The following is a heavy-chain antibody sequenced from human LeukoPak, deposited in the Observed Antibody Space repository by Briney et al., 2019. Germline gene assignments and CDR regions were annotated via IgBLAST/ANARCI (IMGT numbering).Heavy chain of an antibody. D-gene: IGHD6-13*01. CDR1: GFTFSDSF. V-gene: IGHV3-72*01. CDR3: ATSSWYRLAY. CDR2: SRNKADSDTP. Sequence: GGSLRLSCAASGFTFSDSFMSWVRQAPGKGLEWVGRSRNKADSDTPEYAASVKGRFTISRDESKNSLYLQISSLETEDAAVYYCATSSWYRLAYWGQGSLVTVSS. J-gene: IGHJ4*02.